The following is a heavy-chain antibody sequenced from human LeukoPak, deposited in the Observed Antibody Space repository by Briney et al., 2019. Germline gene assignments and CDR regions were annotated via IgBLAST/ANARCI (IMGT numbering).Heavy chain of an antibody. J-gene: IGHJ3*02. V-gene: IGHV4-34*01. D-gene: IGHD3-3*01. CDR3: ARPPFGSVYYRDVFNI. Sequence: SETLSLTCAVYGGSFSGYYWSWIRQPPGKGLEWIGEINHSGSTNYNPSLKSRVTISVDTSKNQFSLKLSSVTSADTAVDYWARPPFGSVYYRDVFNIWGKGTRVTVSS. CDR1: GGSFSGYY. CDR2: INHSGST.